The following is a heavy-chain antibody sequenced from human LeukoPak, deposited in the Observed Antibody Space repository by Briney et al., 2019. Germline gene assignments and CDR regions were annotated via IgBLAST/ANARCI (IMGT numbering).Heavy chain of an antibody. CDR1: GFTFSNYD. J-gene: IGHJ4*02. CDR2: TGKGGDT. CDR3: ARGGPGPFDY. Sequence: GGSLRLSCAASGFTFSNYDWHWVRQATGRGLEWVSGTGKGGDTYYADSVKGRFTISRENAKNSFFLQMNSLRAGDTAVYYCARGGPGPFDYWGQGTLVTVSS. D-gene: IGHD3-16*01. V-gene: IGHV3-13*04.